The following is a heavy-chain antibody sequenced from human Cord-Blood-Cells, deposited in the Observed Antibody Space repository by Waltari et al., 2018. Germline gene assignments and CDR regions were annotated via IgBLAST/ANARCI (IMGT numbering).Heavy chain of an antibody. Sequence: QVQLQQWGAGLLKPSETLSLTCAVYGGSFSGYYWSWIRQPPGKGLEWIGEINHSGSTNYTPSLKSRVTISVDTSKNQFSLKLSSATAADTAVYYCARETSEVLRFLEWLLYSGWFDPWGQGTLVTVSS. J-gene: IGHJ5*02. CDR3: ARETSEVLRFLEWLLYSGWFDP. D-gene: IGHD3-3*01. CDR2: INHSGST. V-gene: IGHV4-34*01. CDR1: GGSFSGYY.